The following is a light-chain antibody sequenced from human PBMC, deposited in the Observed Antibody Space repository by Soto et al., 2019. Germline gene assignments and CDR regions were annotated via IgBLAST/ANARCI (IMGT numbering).Light chain of an antibody. CDR2: EVT. CDR1: SNDVCSYNF. Sequence: QSALTQPASVSGSPGQSITISCTGTSNDVCSYNFVSWYQQHPDKAPRLMIYEVTNRPSGVSDRFSGSNSGNTPSLTIPGPQAQDEADYYCTSFTSSHTYVFGTGTKV. J-gene: IGLJ1*01. CDR3: TSFTSSHTYV. V-gene: IGLV2-14*01.